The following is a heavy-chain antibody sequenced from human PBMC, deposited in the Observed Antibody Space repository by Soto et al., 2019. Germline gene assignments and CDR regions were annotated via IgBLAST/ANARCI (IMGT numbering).Heavy chain of an antibody. CDR2: IRCSGGST. CDR3: AKDGQGYGMDV. Sequence: GGSLRLSCAASGFTFSSYAMSWVRQAPGKGLEWVAVIRCSGGSTYYADSVKGRFTISRDNSKNTLNLQMDSLRAEDTAVYYCAKDGQGYGMDVWGQGTTVTVSS. V-gene: IGHV3-23*01. J-gene: IGHJ6*02. CDR1: GFTFSSYA.